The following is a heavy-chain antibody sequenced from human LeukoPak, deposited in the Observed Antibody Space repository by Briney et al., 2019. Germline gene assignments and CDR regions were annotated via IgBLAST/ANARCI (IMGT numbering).Heavy chain of an antibody. Sequence: ASVKVSCKSSGYTFTDYFIHWVRQAPGQGLEWMGWINPYNGGTNYAQSFQGRVTVTRDTSIGTAYMELSGLRSDDTAVYYCARVYGGNANFDSWGQGTRVTVSS. D-gene: IGHD4-23*01. CDR3: ARVYGGNANFDS. J-gene: IGHJ4*02. V-gene: IGHV1-2*02. CDR1: GYTFTDYF. CDR2: INPYNGGT.